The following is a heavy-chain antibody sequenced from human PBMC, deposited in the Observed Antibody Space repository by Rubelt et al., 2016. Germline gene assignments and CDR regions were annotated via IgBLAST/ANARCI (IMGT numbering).Heavy chain of an antibody. CDR3: ARDQGSGLKDAFDI. CDR2: IFYSGST. V-gene: IGHV4-39*07. Sequence: QLQLQESGPGLVKPSETLSLTCTVSGGSISSSTYSWGWIRQPPGKGLEWIGSIFYSGSTYYNPSLKSRVTIPVDTSKNQFSRKLGSVTAADTAVYYCARDQGSGLKDAFDIWGQGTMVTVSS. J-gene: IGHJ3*02. CDR1: GGSISSSTYS. D-gene: IGHD3-10*01.